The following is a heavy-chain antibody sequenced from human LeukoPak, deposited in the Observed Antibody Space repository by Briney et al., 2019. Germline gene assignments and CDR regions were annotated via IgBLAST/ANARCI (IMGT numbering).Heavy chain of an antibody. Sequence: ASVKVSCKASGYTFTSYGISWVRQAPGQGLEWMGWISAYNGNTNYAQKLQGGVTMTTDTSTSTAYMELGSLRSDDTAVYYCARDLAVPAAILLFDYWGQGTLVTVSS. J-gene: IGHJ4*02. CDR3: ARDLAVPAAILLFDY. CDR2: ISAYNGNT. D-gene: IGHD2-2*02. CDR1: GYTFTSYG. V-gene: IGHV1-18*01.